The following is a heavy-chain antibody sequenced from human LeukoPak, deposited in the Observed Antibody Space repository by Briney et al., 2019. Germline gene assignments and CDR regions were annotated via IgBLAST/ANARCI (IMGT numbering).Heavy chain of an antibody. CDR1: GGSITSYY. D-gene: IGHD6-6*01. J-gene: IGHJ4*02. Sequence: SETLSLTCTVSGGSITSYYWSWIRQPPGKGLEWIGYISYSRSTNYNPSLKSRATMSLDTSKNQFSLNLNSVTAADTAVYYCARGERPGCDYWGQGTMVTVSS. CDR2: ISYSRST. CDR3: ARGERPGCDY. V-gene: IGHV4-59*01.